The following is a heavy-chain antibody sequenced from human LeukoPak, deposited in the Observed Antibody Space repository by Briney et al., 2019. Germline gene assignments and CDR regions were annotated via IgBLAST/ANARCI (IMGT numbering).Heavy chain of an antibody. J-gene: IGHJ6*03. Sequence: PSETLSLTCAVYGGSFSGYYWSWIRQPPGKGLEWIGEINHSGSTNYNPSLKSRVTISVDTSKNQFSLKLSSVTAADTAVYYCARGVRAGYYRLIYYYYMDVWGKGTTVTVSS. V-gene: IGHV4-34*01. D-gene: IGHD3-22*01. CDR2: INHSGST. CDR1: GGSFSGYY. CDR3: ARGVRAGYYRLIYYYYMDV.